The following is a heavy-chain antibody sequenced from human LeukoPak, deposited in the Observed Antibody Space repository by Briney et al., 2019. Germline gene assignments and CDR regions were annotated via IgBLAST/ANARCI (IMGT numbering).Heavy chain of an antibody. CDR2: ISGSGGST. CDR1: GFTFSSYA. J-gene: IGHJ4*02. V-gene: IGHV3-23*01. D-gene: IGHD3-22*01. Sequence: GGSLRLSCAASGFTFSSYAMSWVRQAPGKGLEWVSAISGSGGSTYYADSAKGRFTISRDNSKNTLYLQMNSLRAEDTAVYYCAKVHRVIVVVALDYWGQGTLVTVSS. CDR3: AKVHRVIVVVALDY.